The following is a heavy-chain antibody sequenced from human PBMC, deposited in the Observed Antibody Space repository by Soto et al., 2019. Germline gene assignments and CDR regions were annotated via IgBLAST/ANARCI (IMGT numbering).Heavy chain of an antibody. Sequence: AGWSLRLSCAASGFTFSSYGMHWVRQAPGKGLEWVAVISYDGSNKYYADSVKGRFTISRDNSKNTLYLQMNSLRAEDTAVYYCAKTRVSHLIYYYYGMDVWGQGTTGTVSS. V-gene: IGHV3-30*18. CDR1: GFTFSSYG. J-gene: IGHJ6*02. CDR3: AKTRVSHLIYYYYGMDV. D-gene: IGHD3-16*01. CDR2: ISYDGSNK.